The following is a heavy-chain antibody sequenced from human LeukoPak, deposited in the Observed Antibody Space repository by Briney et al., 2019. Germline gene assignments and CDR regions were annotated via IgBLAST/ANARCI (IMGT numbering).Heavy chain of an antibody. CDR3: ARERGDDFWSGQFGGYYFDY. J-gene: IGHJ4*02. V-gene: IGHV4-34*01. D-gene: IGHD3-3*01. Sequence: SETLSLTCAVYGGSFSGYYWSWIRQPPGKGLEWIGYIHQSGGAYYNPSLKGRVTISVGRSKNQFSLKLSSVTAADTAVYYCARERGDDFWSGQFGGYYFDYWGQGTLVTVSS. CDR2: IHQSGGA. CDR1: GGSFSGYY.